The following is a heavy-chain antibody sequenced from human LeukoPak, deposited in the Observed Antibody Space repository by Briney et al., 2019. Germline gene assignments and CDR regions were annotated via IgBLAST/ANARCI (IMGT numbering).Heavy chain of an antibody. CDR3: ARDSCSGGSCYLYDY. J-gene: IGHJ4*02. V-gene: IGHV3-11*01. Sequence: PGGSLRLSCAASGYTFSDYYMSWIRQAPGKGLEWVSYISSSGSTTYYADSVKGRFTISRDNAKNSLYLQMNSLRAEDTAVYYCARDSCSGGSCYLYDYWGQGTLVTVSS. CDR2: ISSSGSTT. D-gene: IGHD2-15*01. CDR1: GYTFSDYY.